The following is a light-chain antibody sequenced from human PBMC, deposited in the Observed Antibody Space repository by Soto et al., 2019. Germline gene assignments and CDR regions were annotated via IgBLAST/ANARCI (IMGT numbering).Light chain of an antibody. V-gene: IGKV1-33*01. J-gene: IGKJ4*01. CDR3: QQYEDLPLT. Sequence: DIQMTQSPSSLSASVGDRVTITCQASQDISNYLNWYQQKPGKVPKLLIFDASNVETGVPLRFSGSGSGTDFTFTISSLQPEDIGTYYCQQYEDLPLTFGGGTRVEIK. CDR1: QDISNY. CDR2: DAS.